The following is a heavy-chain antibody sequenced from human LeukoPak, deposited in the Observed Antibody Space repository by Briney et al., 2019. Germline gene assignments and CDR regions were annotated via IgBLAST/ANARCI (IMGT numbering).Heavy chain of an antibody. Sequence: GASVKVSCKASGYTFTGYYMHWVRQAPGQGLEWMGNTNPNSGGTNSAQKFQGRVIMTRDTSISTAYMELNRLRSDDTAVYYCARVLNGWDLQPFDCWGQGTLVTVSS. CDR2: TNPNSGGT. D-gene: IGHD1-26*01. CDR3: ARVLNGWDLQPFDC. V-gene: IGHV1-2*02. J-gene: IGHJ4*02. CDR1: GYTFTGYY.